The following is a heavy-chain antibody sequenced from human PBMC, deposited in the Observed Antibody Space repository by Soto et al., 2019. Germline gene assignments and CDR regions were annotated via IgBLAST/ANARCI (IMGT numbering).Heavy chain of an antibody. V-gene: IGHV4-34*01. CDR1: GGSFSSYY. J-gene: IGHJ5*02. CDR3: ARGEPRFMEWLLLSEYFDP. CDR2: INHSGST. D-gene: IGHD3-3*01. Sequence: QVQLQQWGAGLLKPSETLSLTCAVYGGSFSSYYWSWIRQPPGKGLEWIGVINHSGSTNYDPSLKSRVTISIDTSKNQVSLTLSSVTAADTAVYYCARGEPRFMEWLLLSEYFDPWGKGTLVTVSS.